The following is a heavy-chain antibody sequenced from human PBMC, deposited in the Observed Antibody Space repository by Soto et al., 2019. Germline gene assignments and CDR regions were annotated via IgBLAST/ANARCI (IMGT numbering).Heavy chain of an antibody. D-gene: IGHD2-8*01. J-gene: IGHJ4*02. CDR3: AKNAYRNARVGPYFFDY. CDR1: GFTFSSYA. CDR2: ISGSGGST. V-gene: IGHV3-23*01. Sequence: EVQLLESGGGLVQPGGSLRLSCAASGFTFSSYAMSWVRQAPGKGLEWVSAISGSGGSTYYADSVKGRFTISGDNSKNTLYLQMNGLRAEDTAVYYCAKNAYRNARVGPYFFDYWGQGTLVTVSS.